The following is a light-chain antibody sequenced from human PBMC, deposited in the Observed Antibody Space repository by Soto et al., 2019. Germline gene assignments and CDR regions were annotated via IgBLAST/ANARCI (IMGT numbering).Light chain of an antibody. CDR3: QQRASWPYT. CDR2: DAS. Sequence: EILMTQYPATLSVSPGEGATVSCRASQSVRSHLAWYRQRPGKSPRLLIHDASNRATGISARLSGSGYGPDFTLTIGSMENEESELYYCQQRASWPYTSGQGTKVDIK. CDR1: QSVRSH. J-gene: IGKJ2*01. V-gene: IGKV3-11*01.